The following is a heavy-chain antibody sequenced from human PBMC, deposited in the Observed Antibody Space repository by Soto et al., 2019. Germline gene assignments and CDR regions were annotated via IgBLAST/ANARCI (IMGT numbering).Heavy chain of an antibody. CDR3: AKGNDFWSGWGE. D-gene: IGHD3-3*01. Sequence: EVQLLESGGGLVQPGGSLRLSCAASGFTFSSYAMSWVRQAPGKGLEWVSAISGSGGSTYYADSVKGRFTISRDNSKNTLYLQMNRLRAEDTAVYYCAKGNDFWSGWGEWGQGTLVTVSS. J-gene: IGHJ4*02. CDR1: GFTFSSYA. V-gene: IGHV3-23*01. CDR2: ISGSGGST.